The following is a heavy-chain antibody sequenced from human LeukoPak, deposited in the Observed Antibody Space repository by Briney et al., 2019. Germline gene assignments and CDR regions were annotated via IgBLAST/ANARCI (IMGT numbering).Heavy chain of an antibody. J-gene: IGHJ5*02. CDR2: IYYSGST. D-gene: IGHD1-1*01. V-gene: IGHV4-59*01. Sequence: SETLSLTCTVAGGSISSYYWSCIRQPPGKGLEWIGYIYYSGSTNYNLSLKSRVTISVDTSKNQFSLKLSSVTAADTAVYYCARRYGGWFDPWGQGTLVTVSS. CDR1: GGSISSYY. CDR3: ARRYGGWFDP.